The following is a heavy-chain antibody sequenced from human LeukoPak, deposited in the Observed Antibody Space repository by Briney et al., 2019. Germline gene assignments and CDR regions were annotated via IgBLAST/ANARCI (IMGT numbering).Heavy chain of an antibody. CDR3: YIFDY. D-gene: IGHD2-15*01. J-gene: IGHJ4*02. Sequence: SETLSLTCTVSGGSISSYYWSWIRQPPGEGLEWIGYIYYSGNTNYNPSLKSRVTTSVDTSDTAVYYCARHSNGGDCSGGSCYIFDYWGQGALVTVSS. CDR1: GGSISSYY. CDR2: IYYSGNT. V-gene: IGHV4-59*01.